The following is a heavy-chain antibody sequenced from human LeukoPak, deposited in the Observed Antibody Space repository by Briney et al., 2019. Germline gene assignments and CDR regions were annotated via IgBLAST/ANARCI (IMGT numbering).Heavy chain of an antibody. J-gene: IGHJ5*02. V-gene: IGHV4-34*01. CDR1: GGSFSGYY. CDR2: INHSGST. CDR3: ARGYRYSSSWYKGGWFDP. D-gene: IGHD6-13*01. Sequence: PSETLSLTCAVYGGSFSGYYWSWIRQPPGKGLEWIGEINHSGSTNYNPSLKSRVTISVDTSKNQFSLKLSSVTAADTAVYYCARGYRYSSSWYKGGWFDPWGQGTLVTVSS.